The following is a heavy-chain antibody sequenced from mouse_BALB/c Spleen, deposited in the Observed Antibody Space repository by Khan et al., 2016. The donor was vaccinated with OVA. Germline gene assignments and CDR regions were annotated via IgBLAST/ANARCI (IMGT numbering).Heavy chain of an antibody. CDR2: ISTYYGHA. J-gene: IGHJ3*01. CDR3: TRGGGNRFAY. V-gene: IGHV1S137*01. Sequence: QMQLEESGAELVRPGVSVKISCKGSGYTFTDFTMHWVKQSHAMSLEWIGVISTYYGHATYNQKFKDKATMTVDKSSSTAYMELARLTSEDSAIYYCTRGGGNRFAYWGQGTLVTVSA. CDR1: GYTFTDFT.